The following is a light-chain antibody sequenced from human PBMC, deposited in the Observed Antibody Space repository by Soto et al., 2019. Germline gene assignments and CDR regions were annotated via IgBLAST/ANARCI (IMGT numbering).Light chain of an antibody. CDR1: SSDVGGYNY. J-gene: IGLJ3*02. V-gene: IGLV2-8*01. Sequence: QSALTQPPSASGSPGQSVTISCTGTSSDVGGYNYVSWYQQHPGKAPKLMIYEVSKRPSGVPDRFSGSKSGNTASLTVSGLQAEDEADYYCSSYAGSNIWVFGGGTTLTVL. CDR2: EVS. CDR3: SSYAGSNIWV.